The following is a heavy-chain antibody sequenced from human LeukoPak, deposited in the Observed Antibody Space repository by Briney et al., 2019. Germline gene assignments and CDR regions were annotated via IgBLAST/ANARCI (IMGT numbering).Heavy chain of an antibody. V-gene: IGHV1-2*02. J-gene: IGHJ4*02. D-gene: IGHD3-16*02. CDR3: ARDGERGELSLYMDY. CDR1: GYTFTGYY. CDR2: INPNSGGT. Sequence: EASVKVSCKASGYTFTGYYMHWVRQAPGQGLEWMGWINPNSGGTNYAQKFQGRVTMTRDTSISTAYMELSRLRSDDTAVYYCARDGERGELSLYMDYWGQGTLVTVSS.